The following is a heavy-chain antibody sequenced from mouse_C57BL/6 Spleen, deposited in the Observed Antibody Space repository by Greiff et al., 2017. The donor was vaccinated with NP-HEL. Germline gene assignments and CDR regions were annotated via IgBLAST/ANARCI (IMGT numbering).Heavy chain of an antibody. D-gene: IGHD2-12*01. Sequence: DVMLVESGGGLVQPGGSLSLSCAASGFTFTDYYMSWVRQPPGKALEWLGFIRNKANGYTTEYSASVKGRFTISRDNSQSILYLQMNALRAEDSATYYCASSPLRYYAMDYWGQGTSVTVSS. J-gene: IGHJ4*01. V-gene: IGHV7-3*01. CDR3: ASSPLRYYAMDY. CDR1: GFTFTDYY. CDR2: IRNKANGYTT.